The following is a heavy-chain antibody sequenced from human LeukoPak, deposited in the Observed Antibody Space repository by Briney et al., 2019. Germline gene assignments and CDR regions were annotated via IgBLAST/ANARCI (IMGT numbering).Heavy chain of an antibody. Sequence: SETLSLICIVSGGSISSRSYYWDWIRQPPGKGLEWIGNLFDSGNTHYNPSLRSRLTMSVDTSKNQFSLKLSSVTAADTAVYYCARALLGVDAFDIWGQGTMVTVSS. D-gene: IGHD3-16*01. CDR1: GGSISSRSYY. CDR3: ARALLGVDAFDI. CDR2: LFDSGNT. J-gene: IGHJ3*02. V-gene: IGHV4-39*01.